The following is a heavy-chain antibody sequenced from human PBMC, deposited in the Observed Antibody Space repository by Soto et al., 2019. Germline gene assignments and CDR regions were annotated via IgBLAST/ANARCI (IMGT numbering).Heavy chain of an antibody. D-gene: IGHD5-12*01. CDR1: GFTVSDHY. V-gene: IGHV3-11*01. J-gene: IGHJ4*02. Sequence: QVHLVESGGGLVKPGGSLRLSCAASGFTVSDHYMSGIRHPPGKGLEWISYISATGTTKYYTDSVKGRFTISRDNAKNSLFLQMNSLIAEDTAVYYCARCDGYNCLATIDYWGQGILVTVSS. CDR2: ISATGTTK. CDR3: ARCDGYNCLATIDY.